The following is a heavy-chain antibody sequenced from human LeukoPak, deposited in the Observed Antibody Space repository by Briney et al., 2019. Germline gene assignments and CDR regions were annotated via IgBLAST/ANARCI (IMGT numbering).Heavy chain of an antibody. D-gene: IGHD1-26*01. CDR2: IYYSGST. V-gene: IGHV4-39*01. CDR3: ARQSGSYGGILDN. CDR1: GGSISSYY. J-gene: IGHJ4*02. Sequence: SETLSLTCTVSGGSISSYYWGWVRQPPGKGLEWIGGIYYSGSTYYNPSLKSRVTISVDTSRNEFSLRLSSVTAADTALYFCARQSGSYGGILDNWGQGILGTVSS.